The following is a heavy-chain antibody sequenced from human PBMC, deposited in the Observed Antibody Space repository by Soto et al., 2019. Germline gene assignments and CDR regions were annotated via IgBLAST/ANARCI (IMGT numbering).Heavy chain of an antibody. Sequence: GGPLRLSFAASGFTFSSYNMNWVRQAPGKGLEWVSSISCGSSYIFYADSVKGRFTISRDNAKTSLFLQMNSLTAEDTAVYYCATYSGTCRDHWGQGTLVTVSS. CDR1: GFTFSSYN. D-gene: IGHD1-26*01. CDR2: ISCGSSYI. CDR3: ATYSGTCRDH. J-gene: IGHJ4*02. V-gene: IGHV3-21*01.